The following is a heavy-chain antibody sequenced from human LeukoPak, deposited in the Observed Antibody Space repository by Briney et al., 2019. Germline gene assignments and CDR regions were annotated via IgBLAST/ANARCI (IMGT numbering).Heavy chain of an antibody. J-gene: IGHJ3*02. CDR1: GFTFSSYG. CDR3: AGAYCGGDCYSWAFDI. Sequence: GGSLRLSCAASGFTFSSYGMHWVRPAAGKRLEWVAVIWYDGSNKYYADSVKGRFTIYRDNSKNTLYLQMNSLRAEDTAVYYCAGAYCGGDCYSWAFDIWGQGTMVTVSS. CDR2: IWYDGSNK. D-gene: IGHD2-21*01. V-gene: IGHV3-33*01.